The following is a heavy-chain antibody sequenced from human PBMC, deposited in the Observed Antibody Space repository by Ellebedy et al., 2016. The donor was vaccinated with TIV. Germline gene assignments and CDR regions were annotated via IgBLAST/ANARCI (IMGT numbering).Heavy chain of an antibody. J-gene: IGHJ3*01. CDR3: PRDTVGVGPAFDV. D-gene: IGHD4-23*01. Sequence: GESLKISCAASGFTFSSYGMHWVRQAPGKGLEWVALISSDAYNTYYSYSVKGRFTISRDNSKNTLYLQMLRLRAEDTAVYYCPRDTVGVGPAFDVWGQGTKVTVSS. CDR1: GFTFSSYG. CDR2: ISSDAYNT. V-gene: IGHV3-30*03.